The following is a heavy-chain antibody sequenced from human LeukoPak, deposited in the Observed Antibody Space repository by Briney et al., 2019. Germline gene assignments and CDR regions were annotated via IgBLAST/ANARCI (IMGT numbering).Heavy chain of an antibody. CDR2: ISHSRST. CDR3: ARDRLGYCSGGSCWARWFDP. V-gene: IGHV4-39*07. Sequence: SETLSLTCTVSGGSISSSSYYWGWIPQPPGKGLEGISKISHSRSTKYNPSLESRVHISVDTSKNQFSLKLRSVTAADTAVYYCARDRLGYCSGGSCWARWFDPWGQGTLVTVSS. J-gene: IGHJ5*02. CDR1: GGSISSSSYY. D-gene: IGHD2-15*01.